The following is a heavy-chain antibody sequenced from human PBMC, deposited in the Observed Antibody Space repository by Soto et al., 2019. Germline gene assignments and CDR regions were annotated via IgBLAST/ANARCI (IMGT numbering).Heavy chain of an antibody. D-gene: IGHD3-9*01. CDR1: GFTFSSYS. J-gene: IGHJ4*02. CDR2: ISSSSSTI. CDR3: ARDSRSYYDILTGYYLVHTGFDY. V-gene: IGHV3-48*01. Sequence: PGGSLRLSCAASGFTFSSYSMNWVRQAPGKGLEWVSYISSSSSTIYYADSVKGRFTISRDNAKNSLYLQMNSLRAEDTAVYYCARDSRSYYDILTGYYLVHTGFDYWGQGTLVTVSS.